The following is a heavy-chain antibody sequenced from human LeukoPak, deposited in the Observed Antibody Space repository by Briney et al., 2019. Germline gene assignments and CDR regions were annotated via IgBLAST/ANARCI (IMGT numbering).Heavy chain of an antibody. CDR1: DDSITSGSYY. CDR3: ARGIRGYYYYMDV. Sequence: SETLSLTCTVSDDSITSGSYYWGWIRQPPGRGLEWIGSIYYSGSTYYNPSLKSRVTISVDTSKNQFSLKLSSVTAADTAVYYCARGIRGYYYYMDVWGKGTTVTVSS. J-gene: IGHJ6*03. V-gene: IGHV4-39*01. CDR2: IYYSGST. D-gene: IGHD2/OR15-2a*01.